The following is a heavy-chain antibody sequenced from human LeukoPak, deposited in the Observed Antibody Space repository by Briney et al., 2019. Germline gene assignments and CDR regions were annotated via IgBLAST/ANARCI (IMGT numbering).Heavy chain of an antibody. Sequence: SETLSLTCTVSGGSISSGDYYWSWIRQPPGKGLEWIGYIYYSGSTYYNPSLKSRVTISVDTSKNQFSLKLSSVTAADTAVYYCAGYYGDSSLVDYWGQGTLVTVSS. J-gene: IGHJ4*02. CDR1: GGSISSGDYY. V-gene: IGHV4-30-4*01. D-gene: IGHD4-17*01. CDR2: IYYSGST. CDR3: AGYYGDSSLVDY.